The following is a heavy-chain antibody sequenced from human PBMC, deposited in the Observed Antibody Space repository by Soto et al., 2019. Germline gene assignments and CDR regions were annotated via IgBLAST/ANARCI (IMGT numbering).Heavy chain of an antibody. CDR1: GASIGTNNW. CDR2: VYHSGTT. V-gene: IGHV4-4*02. J-gene: IGHJ4*02. Sequence: SETLSLTCAVSGASIGTNNWWSWVRQPPGKGLEWIGEVYHSGTTNCNPSLKSRVNISVDTSKNQFSLKLSSVTAADTAVYYCASTEDFFDYWGQGTLVTVSS. CDR3: ASTEDFFDY.